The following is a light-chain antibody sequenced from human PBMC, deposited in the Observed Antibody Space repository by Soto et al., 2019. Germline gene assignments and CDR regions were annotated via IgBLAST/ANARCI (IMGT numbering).Light chain of an antibody. J-gene: IGKJ1*01. Sequence: DIQMTQYPSSLSASVGDKVTITCRASQNNIGSLNWYQQKPGRAPKLLIYAASRLQSGVPSRFSGTGSGTDLTLTIPSLQPEDFATYYCQQSSTRTFGHGTKVDIK. CDR1: QNNIGS. CDR3: QQSSTRT. V-gene: IGKV1-39*01. CDR2: AAS.